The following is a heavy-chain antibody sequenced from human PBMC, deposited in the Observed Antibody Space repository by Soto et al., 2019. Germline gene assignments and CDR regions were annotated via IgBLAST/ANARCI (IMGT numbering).Heavy chain of an antibody. V-gene: IGHV1-24*01. D-gene: IGHD5-12*01. Sequence: ASVKVSCKVSGYTLTGLSMHWVRQAPGKGLEWMGGIDPKDGSTNYAQKFQGRVTMTADASTDTAYMELSSLRSEDTAVYYCAALAVARILFSIWGQGTLVTVSS. J-gene: IGHJ4*02. CDR2: IDPKDGST. CDR3: AALAVARILFSI. CDR1: GYTLTGLS.